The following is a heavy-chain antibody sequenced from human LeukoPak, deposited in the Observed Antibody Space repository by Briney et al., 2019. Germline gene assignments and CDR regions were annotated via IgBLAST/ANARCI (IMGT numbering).Heavy chain of an antibody. CDR1: GFTFSGSA. Sequence: PGGSLRLSCAASGFTFSGSAMHWVRQASGKGLGWVGRIRSKANSYATAYAASVKGRFTISRDDSKNTAYLQMNSLQTEDTAVYYCTRGYCSGGSCYVFGDWGQGTLVTVSS. CDR2: IRSKANSYAT. D-gene: IGHD2-15*01. V-gene: IGHV3-73*01. CDR3: TRGYCSGGSCYVFGD. J-gene: IGHJ4*02.